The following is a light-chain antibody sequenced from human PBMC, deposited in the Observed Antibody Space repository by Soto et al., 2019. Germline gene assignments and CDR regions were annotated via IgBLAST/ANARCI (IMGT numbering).Light chain of an antibody. V-gene: IGKV3-20*01. CDR2: GAS. J-gene: IGKJ3*01. Sequence: EIVLTQSPGTLSLSPGERATLSCRASQRVSSSYLAWYQQKPGQTPRLLIYGASSRATGIPERFSGSGSGTDFTLTISRLEPEYFAVYYCQQYGSSPLTFGPGTKVDIK. CDR1: QRVSSSY. CDR3: QQYGSSPLT.